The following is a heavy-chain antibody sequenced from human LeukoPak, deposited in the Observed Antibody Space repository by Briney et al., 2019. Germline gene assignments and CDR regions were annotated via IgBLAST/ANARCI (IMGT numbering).Heavy chain of an antibody. V-gene: IGHV3-23*01. J-gene: IGHJ4*02. Sequence: NPGGSLRLSCAASGFTVSSYAMSWVRQAPGKGLEWVSAISGSGGSTYYADSVEGRFTISRDNCKKTLYLQMNSLRAEDTAVYYCAKPVYTYYYDKQENYWGQGTLVTVSS. CDR1: GFTVSSYA. CDR2: ISGSGGST. D-gene: IGHD3-22*01. CDR3: AKPVYTYYYDKQENY.